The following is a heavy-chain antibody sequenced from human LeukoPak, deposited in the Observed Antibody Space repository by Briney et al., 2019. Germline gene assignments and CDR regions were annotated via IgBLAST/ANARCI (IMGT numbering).Heavy chain of an antibody. D-gene: IGHD3-22*01. J-gene: IGHJ4*02. CDR2: ISGSGGST. V-gene: IGHV3-23*01. Sequence: RGSLRLSCAASGFTFSSYAMSWVRQAPGKGLEWVSAISGSGGSTYYADSVKGRFTISRDNSKNTLYLQMNSLRAEDTAVYYCAKERRYYYDSSGYYEFFDYWGQGTLVTVSS. CDR1: GFTFSSYA. CDR3: AKERRYYYDSSGYYEFFDY.